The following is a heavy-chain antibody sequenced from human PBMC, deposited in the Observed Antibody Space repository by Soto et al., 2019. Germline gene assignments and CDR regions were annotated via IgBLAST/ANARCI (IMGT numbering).Heavy chain of an antibody. D-gene: IGHD3-10*01. CDR2: ISYSSDTI. J-gene: IGHJ5*02. V-gene: IGHV3-48*04. Sequence: PGGSLRLSWAASGFTCSSYTMNWVSQAPGKGLEWLSYISYSSDTIYYADSVKGRFTISRDNAKNSLYLQMNSLRAEDTAVYYCARVGGFGAFYSHWFDPWGQGTLVTLPS. CDR1: GFTCSSYT. CDR3: ARVGGFGAFYSHWFDP.